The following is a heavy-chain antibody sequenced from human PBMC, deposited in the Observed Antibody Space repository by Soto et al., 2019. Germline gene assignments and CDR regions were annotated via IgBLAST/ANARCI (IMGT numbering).Heavy chain of an antibody. CDR1: GFTFSSYA. CDR2: ISGSGGST. CDR3: AKAGYCSSATCATRYYYMDV. J-gene: IGHJ6*03. Sequence: GGSLRLSCAASGFTFSSYAMSWVRQAPGKGLEWVSAISGSGGSTYYADSVKGRFTISRDNSKNTLYLQMNSLRAEDTAVYYCAKAGYCSSATCATRYYYMDVWGKGTTVTVSS. D-gene: IGHD2-2*01. V-gene: IGHV3-23*01.